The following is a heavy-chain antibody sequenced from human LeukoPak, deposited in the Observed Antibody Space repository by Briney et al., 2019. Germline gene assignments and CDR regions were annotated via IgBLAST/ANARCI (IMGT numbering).Heavy chain of an antibody. CDR3: ARNRYCSSTSCYTRFDP. Sequence: SETLSLTCTVSGGSISSHYWSWIRQPPGKGLEWIGYIYYSGSTNYNPSLKSRVTISVDTSKNQFSLKLSSVTAADTAVYYCARNRYCSSTSCYTRFDPWGQGTLVTVSS. CDR2: IYYSGST. J-gene: IGHJ5*02. D-gene: IGHD2-2*02. CDR1: GGSISSHY. V-gene: IGHV4-59*11.